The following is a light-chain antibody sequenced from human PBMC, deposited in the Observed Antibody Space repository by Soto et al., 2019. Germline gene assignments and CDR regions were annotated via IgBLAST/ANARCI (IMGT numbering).Light chain of an antibody. CDR3: QQYNNWPPYT. CDR2: GAS. V-gene: IGKV3-15*01. J-gene: IGKJ2*01. CDR1: QSISSN. Sequence: EIVMTQSPATLSLSPGERATLSCRASQSISSNLAWYQQKPGQAPRLLIYGASTRATGIPARFSGSGSGTDFTLTISSLQSEDFALYHGQQYNNWPPYTFGQGTKLEIK.